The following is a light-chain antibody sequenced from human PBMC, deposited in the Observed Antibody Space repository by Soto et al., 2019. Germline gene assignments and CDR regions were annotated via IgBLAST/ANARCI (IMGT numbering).Light chain of an antibody. J-gene: IGLJ3*02. Sequence: QSALTQPASVSGSPGQSITISCTGTSSDVGAYNYVSWYQQHPGKAPKLMIYEVSNRPSGVSDRFSGSRSGNTASLTISGLQPEDEGDYYCCSKTSTNTLVFGGGTKLTVL. CDR2: EVS. V-gene: IGLV2-14*01. CDR1: SSDVGAYNY. CDR3: CSKTSTNTLV.